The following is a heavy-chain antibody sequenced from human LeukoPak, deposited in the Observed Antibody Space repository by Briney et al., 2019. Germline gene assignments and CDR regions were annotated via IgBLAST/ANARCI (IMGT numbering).Heavy chain of an antibody. CDR3: ARGDSSSWYQPYYMDV. CDR1: GFTFSSYS. D-gene: IGHD6-13*01. V-gene: IGHV3-21*01. CDR2: ISSSSSYI. J-gene: IGHJ6*03. Sequence: GGSLRLSCAASGFTFSSYSVNWVRQAPGKGLEWVSSISSSSSYIYYADSVKGRFTISRDNAKNSLYLQMNSLRAEDTAVYYCARGDSSSWYQPYYMDVWGKGTTVTVSS.